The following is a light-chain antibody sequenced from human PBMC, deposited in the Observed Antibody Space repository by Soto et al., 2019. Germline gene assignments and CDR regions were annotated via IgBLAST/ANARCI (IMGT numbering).Light chain of an antibody. V-gene: IGKV2-28*01. CDR1: QSLLDSNGSNR. CDR3: MQSLQTPLT. J-gene: IGKJ1*01. CDR2: LGS. Sequence: DSVITQSPLSLPVTPGEPASISCRSSQSLLDSNGSNRVEWYLQKPGQSPQLLISLGSNRASGVPDRFSGSGSGTDFTLKISRVEAEDVGVYYCMQSLQTPLTFGQGTKVEIK.